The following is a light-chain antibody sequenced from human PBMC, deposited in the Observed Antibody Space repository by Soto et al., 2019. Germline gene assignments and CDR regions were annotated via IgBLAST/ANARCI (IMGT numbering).Light chain of an antibody. V-gene: IGKV1-8*01. CDR1: QGISSY. CDR2: AAS. CDR3: QQYYSYSPT. J-gene: IGKJ1*01. Sequence: AIRMTQSPSSLSASTGDRVTITCRASQGISSYLAWYQQKPGKAPKLLIYAASTLQSGVPSRFSGSGSVTDFTLTISCLQSEDFATYYCQQYYSYSPTFGQGTKVDIK.